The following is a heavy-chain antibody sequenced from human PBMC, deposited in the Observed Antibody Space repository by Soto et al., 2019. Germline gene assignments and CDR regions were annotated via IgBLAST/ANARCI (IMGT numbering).Heavy chain of an antibody. J-gene: IGHJ4*02. CDR1: GYTFTSYG. CDR3: ARDLLEWELLPPFDY. CDR2: ISAYNGNT. Sequence: QVKLVQSGAEVKKPGASVKVSCKASGYTFTSYGISWVRQAPGQGLEWMGWISAYNGNTNYAQKLQGRVTMTTDTSTSTAYMELRSLRSDDTAVYYCARDLLEWELLPPFDYWGQGTLVTVSS. V-gene: IGHV1-18*04. D-gene: IGHD1-26*01.